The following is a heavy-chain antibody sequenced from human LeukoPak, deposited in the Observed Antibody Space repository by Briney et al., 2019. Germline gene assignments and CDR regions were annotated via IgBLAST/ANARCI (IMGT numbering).Heavy chain of an antibody. CDR1: GYTFTGYY. Sequence: ASVKVSCKASGYTFTGYYMHWVRQAPGQGLEWTGWINPNSGGTNYAQKFQGRVTMTRDTSISTAYMELSRLRSDDTAVYYCARDGRSGYSSSWYLWGQGTLVTVSS. V-gene: IGHV1-2*02. J-gene: IGHJ4*02. CDR3: ARDGRSGYSSSWYL. CDR2: INPNSGGT. D-gene: IGHD6-13*01.